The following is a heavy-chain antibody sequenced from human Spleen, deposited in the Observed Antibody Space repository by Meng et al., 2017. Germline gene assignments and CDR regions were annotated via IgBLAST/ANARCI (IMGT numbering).Heavy chain of an antibody. Sequence: QVQLQESGPGLVKPSETLSLTCTVSGGSISSYYWNWIRQPPGKGLEWIGYIYYSGSTKYNPSLKSRVTISVGTSKNQFSLRLNSVTAADTAVYYCAREAENFLDSVPYFDYWGQGTLVTVSS. V-gene: IGHV4-59*12. CDR3: AREAENFLDSVPYFDY. J-gene: IGHJ4*02. D-gene: IGHD3-3*01. CDR1: GGSISSYY. CDR2: IYYSGST.